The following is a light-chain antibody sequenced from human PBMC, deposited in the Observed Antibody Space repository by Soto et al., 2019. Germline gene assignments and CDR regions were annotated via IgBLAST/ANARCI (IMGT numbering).Light chain of an antibody. J-gene: IGKJ1*01. V-gene: IGKV1-39*01. CDR2: GAS. Sequence: DIQMTQSPSSLSASLGDRVTITCRASENIIQYLNGYQQKPGKVPRLLVYGASRLETGVPSRFSASGFGTEFTLTIRGLQSEDFATYYCQHSYTAPWTFGQGTKV. CDR3: QHSYTAPWT. CDR1: ENIIQY.